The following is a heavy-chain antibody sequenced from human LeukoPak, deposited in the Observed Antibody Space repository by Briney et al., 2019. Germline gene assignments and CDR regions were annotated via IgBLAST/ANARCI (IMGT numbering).Heavy chain of an antibody. V-gene: IGHV3-64D*09. CDR1: GFTFSSYG. Sequence: GGSLRLSCSASGFTFSSYGMHWVRQAPGKGLDYVSAISSNGGSTYYADSVEGRFTISRDNSKNTLHLQMSSLRPEDTAVYYCARVGKAAAGYNWFDPWGQGTLATVSS. D-gene: IGHD6-13*01. CDR2: ISSNGGST. CDR3: ARVGKAAAGYNWFDP. J-gene: IGHJ5*02.